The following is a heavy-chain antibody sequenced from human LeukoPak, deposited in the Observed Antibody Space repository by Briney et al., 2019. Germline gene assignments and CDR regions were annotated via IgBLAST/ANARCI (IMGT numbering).Heavy chain of an antibody. D-gene: IGHD6-19*01. V-gene: IGHV3-21*01. CDR3: ARGSGPNSYWYFDL. Sequence: PGGSLRLSCEASGFTFSSYSLNWVRQAPGKGLEWISSIGGTSTYIYYADSVRGRSTVSRDNVKKSVYLQMNSLSADDTSVYYCARGSGPNSYWYFDLWGRGTLVTVSS. CDR1: GFTFSSYS. J-gene: IGHJ2*01. CDR2: IGGTSTYI.